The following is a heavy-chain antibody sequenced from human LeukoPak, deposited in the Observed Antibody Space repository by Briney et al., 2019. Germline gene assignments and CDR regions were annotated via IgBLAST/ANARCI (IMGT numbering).Heavy chain of an antibody. D-gene: IGHD2-15*01. J-gene: IGHJ4*02. CDR2: INHSGST. CDR3: ARVGCSGGSCYGYY. CDR1: GGSFSGYY. V-gene: IGHV4-34*01. Sequence: KPSETLSLTCAVYGGSFSGYYWSWIRQPPGKGLEWIGEINHSGSTNYNPSLKSRVTISVDTSKNQFSLKLSSVTAADTAVYYCARVGCSGGSCYGYYWGQGTLVTVSS.